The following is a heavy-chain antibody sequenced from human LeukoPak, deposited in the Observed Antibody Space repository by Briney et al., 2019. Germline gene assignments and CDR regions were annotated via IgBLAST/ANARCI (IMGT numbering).Heavy chain of an antibody. CDR1: GGSISSYY. CDR2: IYYSGST. Sequence: PSENLSLTCTVSGGSISSYYWSWIRQPPGKGLEWIGYIYYSGSTNYNPSLKSRVTISVDTSKNQFSLKLSSVTAADTAVYYCARDRADYDYYYGMDVWGQGTTVTVSS. CDR3: ARDRADYDYYYGMDV. V-gene: IGHV4-59*01. J-gene: IGHJ6*02.